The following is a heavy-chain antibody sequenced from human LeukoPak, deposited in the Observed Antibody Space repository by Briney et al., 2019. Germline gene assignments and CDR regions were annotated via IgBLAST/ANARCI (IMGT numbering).Heavy chain of an antibody. D-gene: IGHD6-6*01. J-gene: IGHJ5*02. CDR3: ARVSTSWSFWFDP. Sequence: SETLSLTCAVYGGSFSGYYWSWVRQPPGKGLEWVGEINHSGSTNHNPSLKSRLTMSVDTSKTQFSLKLSSVTAADTAVYYCARVSTSWSFWFDPWGQGTLVTVSS. CDR2: INHSGST. CDR1: GGSFSGYY. V-gene: IGHV4-34*01.